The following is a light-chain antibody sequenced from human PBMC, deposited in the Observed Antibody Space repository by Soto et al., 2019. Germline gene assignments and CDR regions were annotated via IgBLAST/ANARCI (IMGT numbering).Light chain of an antibody. J-gene: IGLJ3*02. CDR2: DVT. CDR1: SSDVGGYDY. Sequence: QSALTQPRSVSGSPGQSVTISCTGTSSDVGGYDYVSWCQQHPGKAPKLLIYDVTRRPSGVPDRFSGSKSGNTASLTISGLQAEDEADYYCSSHAGINNVVFGGGTKLTVL. V-gene: IGLV2-11*01. CDR3: SSHAGINNVV.